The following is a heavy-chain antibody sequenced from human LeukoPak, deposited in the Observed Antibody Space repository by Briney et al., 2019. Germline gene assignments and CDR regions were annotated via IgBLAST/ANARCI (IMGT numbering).Heavy chain of an antibody. V-gene: IGHV3-33*08. D-gene: IGHD1-14*01. CDR1: GFTFSDFW. CDR3: ATDPNQPTYGMDV. Sequence: AGSLRLSCAASGFTFSDFWMTWVRQAPGKGLEWVAVIWNDGSHKYYADSVKGRFTISRDNSKNTLYLQMNSLRTEDTAVYYCATDPNQPTYGMDVWAQGTTVTVSS. CDR2: IWNDGSHK. J-gene: IGHJ6*02.